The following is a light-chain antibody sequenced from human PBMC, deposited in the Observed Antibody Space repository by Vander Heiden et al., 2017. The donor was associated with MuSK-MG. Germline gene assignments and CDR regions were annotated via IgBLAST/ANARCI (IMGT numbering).Light chain of an antibody. CDR1: SSNIGSNT. Sequence: SVLTQPPSASGTPGQRVTISCSGSSSNIGSNTVNWYQHLPGTAPKHLIYSNNQRPSGVPDRFSGSKTGTSASLAISGLQSEDEADYYCAAWDDSLNGPVFGGWTKLTFL. V-gene: IGLV1-44*01. J-gene: IGLJ3*02. CDR3: AAWDDSLNGPV. CDR2: SNN.